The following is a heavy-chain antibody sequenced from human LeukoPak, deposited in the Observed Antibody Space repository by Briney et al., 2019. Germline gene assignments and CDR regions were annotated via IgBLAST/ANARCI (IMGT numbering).Heavy chain of an antibody. CDR1: GFTFSSYA. CDR2: ISGSGGST. J-gene: IGHJ4*02. V-gene: IGHV3-23*01. D-gene: IGHD6-19*01. CDR3: AKVRWIAVACTYYYFDY. Sequence: GGSLRLSCAASGFTFSSYAMSWVRQAPGKGLEWVSAISGSGGSTYYADSVKGRFTISRDNSKNTLYLQMNSLRAEDTAVYYCAKVRWIAVACTYYYFDYWGQGTLVTVSS.